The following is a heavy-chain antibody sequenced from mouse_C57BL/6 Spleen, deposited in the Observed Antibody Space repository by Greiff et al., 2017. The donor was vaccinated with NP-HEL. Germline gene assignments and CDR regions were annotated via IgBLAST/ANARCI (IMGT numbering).Heavy chain of an antibody. V-gene: IGHV1-80*01. D-gene: IGHD3-2*02. J-gene: IGHJ3*01. CDR1: GYAFSSYW. CDR3: AREDSSGYKAWFAY. CDR2: IYPGDGDT. Sequence: VMLQESGAELVKPGASVKISCKASGYAFSSYWMNWVKQRPGKGLEWIGQIYPGDGDTNYNGKFKGKATLTADKSSSTAYMQLSSLTSEDSAVYFCAREDSSGYKAWFAYWGQGTLVTVSA.